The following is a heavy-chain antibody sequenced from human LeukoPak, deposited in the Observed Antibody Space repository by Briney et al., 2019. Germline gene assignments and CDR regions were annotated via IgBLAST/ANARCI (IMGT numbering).Heavy chain of an antibody. CDR2: IYYSGST. CDR3: ARGTKGVRLEASGKTVYYYYVDV. CDR1: GGSISSSSYY. V-gene: IGHV4-39*07. D-gene: IGHD6-13*01. Sequence: SETLSLTCTVSGGSISSSSYYWGWIRQPPGKGLEWIGSIYYSGSTYYNPSLKSRVTISVDTSKNHFSLQLNSVTPEDTAVYFCARGTKGVRLEASGKTVYYYYVDVWGKGTTVTMSS. J-gene: IGHJ6*03.